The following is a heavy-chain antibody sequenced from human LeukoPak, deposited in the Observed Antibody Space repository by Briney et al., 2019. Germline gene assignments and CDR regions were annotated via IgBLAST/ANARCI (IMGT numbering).Heavy chain of an antibody. D-gene: IGHD4-17*01. CDR2: MNPNSGNT. V-gene: IGHV1-8*02. J-gene: IGHJ4*02. CDR1: GYTFSSYY. CDR3: ARGNKDYGDYARGLSDY. Sequence: GASVKVSCKASGYTFSSYYIHWVRQAPGQGLEWMGWMNPNSGNTGYAQKFQGRVTMTRNTSITTAYMELSSLRSEDTAVYYCARGNKDYGDYARGLSDYWGQGTLVTVSS.